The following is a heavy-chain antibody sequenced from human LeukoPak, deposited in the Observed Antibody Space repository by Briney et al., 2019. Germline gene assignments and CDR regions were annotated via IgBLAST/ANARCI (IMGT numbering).Heavy chain of an antibody. CDR3: AKSLATVRKANYYYYYGMDV. Sequence: GGSLRLSCAASGFTFDDYAMHWVRQAPGKGLEWVSLISGDGGSTYYADSVKGRFTISRDNSKNSLYLQMNSLRTEDTALYYCAKSLATVRKANYYYYYGMDVWGQGTTVTVSS. V-gene: IGHV3-43*02. D-gene: IGHD4-17*01. CDR2: ISGDGGST. CDR1: GFTFDDYA. J-gene: IGHJ6*02.